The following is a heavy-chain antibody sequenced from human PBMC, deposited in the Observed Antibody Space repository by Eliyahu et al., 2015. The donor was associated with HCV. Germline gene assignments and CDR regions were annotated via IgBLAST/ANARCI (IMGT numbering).Heavy chain of an antibody. V-gene: IGHV4-59*01. Sequence: QVQLQESGPGLVKPSETLSLTCTVSGGSISTYYWSWIRQPPGKGLEWIGYIHYRGSTNYNPSPKSRVTISVDTSKNQFSLKLSSVTAADTAVYYCASGGGGIAVAGTGGWFDPWGQGTLVTVSS. J-gene: IGHJ5*02. CDR1: GGSISTYY. CDR2: IHYRGST. D-gene: IGHD6-19*01. CDR3: ASGGGGIAVAGTGGWFDP.